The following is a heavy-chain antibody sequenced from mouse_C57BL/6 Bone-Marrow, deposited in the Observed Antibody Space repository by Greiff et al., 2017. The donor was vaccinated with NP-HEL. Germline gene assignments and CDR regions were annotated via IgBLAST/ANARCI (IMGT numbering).Heavy chain of an antibody. CDR3: ARIWAYYSNYGYFDY. V-gene: IGHV1-53*01. Sequence: QVQLKQPGTELVKPGASVKLSCKASGYTFTSYWMHWVKQRPGQGLEWIGNINPSNGGTNYNEKFKSKATLTVDKSSSTAYMQLSSLTSEDSAVYYCARIWAYYSNYGYFDYWGQGTTLTVSS. D-gene: IGHD2-5*01. CDR2: INPSNGGT. J-gene: IGHJ2*01. CDR1: GYTFTSYW.